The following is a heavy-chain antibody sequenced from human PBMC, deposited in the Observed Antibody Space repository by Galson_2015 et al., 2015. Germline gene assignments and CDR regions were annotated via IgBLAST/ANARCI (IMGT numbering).Heavy chain of an antibody. D-gene: IGHD3-22*01. V-gene: IGHV3-11*06. CDR3: ASVTYYYDSISYHTPCYFDY. Sequence: SLRLSCAASGFTFSDYNMSWIRQAPGKGLEWVSYISSSSSNTNYADSVKGRFTISRDNAKNSLYLQMNSLRAEDTAVSYCASVTYYYDSISYHTPCYFDYWGQGTLVTVSS. CDR2: ISSSSSNT. J-gene: IGHJ4*02. CDR1: GFTFSDYN.